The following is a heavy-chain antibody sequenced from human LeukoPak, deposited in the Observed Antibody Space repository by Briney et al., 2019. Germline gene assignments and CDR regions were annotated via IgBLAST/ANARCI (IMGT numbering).Heavy chain of an antibody. Sequence: ASVKVSCKASGYTFTNSYIHWVRQAPGQGLEWMGWINPNSGGTNYAQKFQGRVTMTRDTSISTAYMELSRLRSDDTAVYYCARDSALLGYCSGGSCYSGFDYWGQGTLVTVSS. CDR1: GYTFTNSY. J-gene: IGHJ4*02. CDR3: ARDSALLGYCSGGSCYSGFDY. CDR2: INPNSGGT. D-gene: IGHD2-15*01. V-gene: IGHV1-2*02.